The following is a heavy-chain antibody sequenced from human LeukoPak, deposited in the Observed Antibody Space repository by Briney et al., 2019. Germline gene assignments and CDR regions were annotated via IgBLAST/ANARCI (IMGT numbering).Heavy chain of an antibody. CDR2: INPSGGST. D-gene: IGHD3-10*01. Sequence: ASVKVSCKASGYTFTSYYMHWVRQAPGQGLEWMGIINPSGGSTSYAQKFQGRVTMTRDMFTSTVYMELSSLRSEDTAVYYCARASGFGETIYYYYMDVWGKGTTVTVSS. CDR3: ARASGFGETIYYYYMDV. CDR1: GYTFTSYY. J-gene: IGHJ6*03. V-gene: IGHV1-46*01.